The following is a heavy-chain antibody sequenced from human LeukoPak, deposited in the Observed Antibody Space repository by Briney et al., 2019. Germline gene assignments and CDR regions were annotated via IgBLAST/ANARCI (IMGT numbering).Heavy chain of an antibody. Sequence: GRSLRLSCAASGFTFSNYGMHWVRQAPGKGLEWVAVITYDGNIKYYADSVKGRFTISRDNSKNTVYLQMNSLRAEDTAVYYCARGGGSSSWYTWLDYWGQGTLVTVSS. CDR1: GFTFSNYG. CDR2: ITYDGNIK. J-gene: IGHJ4*02. D-gene: IGHD6-13*01. CDR3: ARGGGSSSWYTWLDY. V-gene: IGHV3-30*03.